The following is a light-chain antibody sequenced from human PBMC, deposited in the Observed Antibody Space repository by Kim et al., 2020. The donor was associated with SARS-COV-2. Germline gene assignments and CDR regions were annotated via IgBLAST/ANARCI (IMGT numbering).Light chain of an antibody. J-gene: IGLJ1*01. CDR3: QAWDSSTAV. Sequence: SVSPGQTASITCSGDKLGDKYACWYQQKPGQPPVLVIYQDSKRPSGIPERFSGSNSGNTATLTISGTQAMDEADYYCQAWDSSTAVFGTGTKVTVL. CDR2: QDS. V-gene: IGLV3-1*01. CDR1: KLGDKY.